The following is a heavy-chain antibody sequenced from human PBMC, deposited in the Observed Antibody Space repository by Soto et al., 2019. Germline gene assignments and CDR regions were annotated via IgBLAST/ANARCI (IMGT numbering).Heavy chain of an antibody. V-gene: IGHV4-34*01. CDR1: GGSFSGYY. CDR2: INHSGST. J-gene: IGHJ4*02. CDR3: ARPRMITFGGVIVPRHPFDY. D-gene: IGHD3-16*02. Sequence: SETLSLTCAVSGGSFSGYYWSWIRQPPGKGLEWIGEINHSGSTNYNPSLKSRVTISVDTSKNQFSLKLSSVTAADTAVYYCARPRMITFGGVIVPRHPFDYWGQGTLVTVSS.